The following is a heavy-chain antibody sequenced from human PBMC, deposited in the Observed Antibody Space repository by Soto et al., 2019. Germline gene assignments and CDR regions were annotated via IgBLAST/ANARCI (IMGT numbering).Heavy chain of an antibody. CDR3: ARSSYYDSSGYYLADAFDI. CDR2: INPNSGGT. V-gene: IGHV1-2*02. Sequence: ASVKVSCKASGYTFTGYYMHWVRQAPGQGLEWMGWINPNSGGTNYAQKFQGRVTMTRDTSISTAYMELSRLRPDDTAVYYCARSSYYDSSGYYLADAFDIWGQGTMVTVSS. D-gene: IGHD3-22*01. CDR1: GYTFTGYY. J-gene: IGHJ3*02.